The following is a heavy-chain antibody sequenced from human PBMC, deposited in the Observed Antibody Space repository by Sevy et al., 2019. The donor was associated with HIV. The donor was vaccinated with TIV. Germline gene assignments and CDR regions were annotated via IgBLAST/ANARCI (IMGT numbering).Heavy chain of an antibody. CDR3: AKNTAAAGTGGFHY. J-gene: IGHJ4*02. D-gene: IGHD6-13*01. CDR1: AFTFSHYA. CDR2: IHFDGSDK. Sequence: GGSLRLSCAASAFTFSHYAMHWVRQAPGKGLEWVAFIHFDGSDKYYADSVKGRFTISRDNSKNMLNLQMNSLRAEDTGVYYWAKNTAAAGTGGFHYWGQGTRVTVSS. V-gene: IGHV3-30*02.